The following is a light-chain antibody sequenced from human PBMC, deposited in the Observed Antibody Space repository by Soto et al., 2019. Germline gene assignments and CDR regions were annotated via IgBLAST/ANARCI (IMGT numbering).Light chain of an antibody. CDR2: GAS. Sequence: EVGMTQSPATLSVSPGERATLSCRASQSVSSNLAWYQQKPGQTPRLLMYGASTRATGIPARFSGSGSGTEFTLTISSLQSEDFAVYYCQQYGSSPPYTFGQGTKLEIK. J-gene: IGKJ2*01. V-gene: IGKV3-15*01. CDR1: QSVSSN. CDR3: QQYGSSPPYT.